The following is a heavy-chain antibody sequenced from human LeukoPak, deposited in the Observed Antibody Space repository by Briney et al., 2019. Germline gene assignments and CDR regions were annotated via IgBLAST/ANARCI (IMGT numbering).Heavy chain of an antibody. V-gene: IGHV3-66*01. CDR1: GFTVSSNY. CDR3: ARSPTVASRRYFDY. CDR2: IYSGGST. J-gene: IGHJ4*02. D-gene: IGHD4-23*01. Sequence: PGGSLRLSCAASGFTVSSNYMSWVRQAPGKGLEWVSVIYSGGSTYYADSVKGRFTISRDNSKNTLYLQMNSLRAEDTAVYYCARSPTVASRRYFDYWGQGTLVTVSS.